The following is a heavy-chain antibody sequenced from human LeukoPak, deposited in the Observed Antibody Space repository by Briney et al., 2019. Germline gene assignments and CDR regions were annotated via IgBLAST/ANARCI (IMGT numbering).Heavy chain of an antibody. D-gene: IGHD6-19*01. J-gene: IGHJ4*02. Sequence: GGSLRLSCAASGFTFSSYWMHWVRQAPGKGPVWVSRINSDGSSTSYADSVKGRFTISRDNAKNTLYLQMNSLRAEDTAVYYCARDIAVAGSYFDYWGQGTLVTVSS. CDR1: GFTFSSYW. CDR2: INSDGSST. CDR3: ARDIAVAGSYFDY. V-gene: IGHV3-74*01.